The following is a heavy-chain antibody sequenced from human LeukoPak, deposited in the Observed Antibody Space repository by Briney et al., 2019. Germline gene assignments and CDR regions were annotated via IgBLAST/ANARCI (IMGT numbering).Heavy chain of an antibody. CDR2: ISAYNGNT. CDR1: GYTFTSYG. Sequence: ASVKVSCKASGYTFTSYGISWVRQAPGRGLEWMGWISAYNGNTNYAQKLQGRVTMTTDTSTSTAYMELRSLRSDDTAVYYCARIHTPSFRYSYGLIDYWGQGTLVTVSS. V-gene: IGHV1-18*01. D-gene: IGHD5-18*01. J-gene: IGHJ4*02. CDR3: ARIHTPSFRYSYGLIDY.